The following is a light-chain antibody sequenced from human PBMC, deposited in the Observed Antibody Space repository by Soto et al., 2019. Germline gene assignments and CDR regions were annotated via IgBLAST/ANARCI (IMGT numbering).Light chain of an antibody. J-gene: IGLJ2*01. CDR1: SSNIGSNT. V-gene: IGLV1-44*01. Sequence: QSVLTQPPSASGTPGQRVTISCSGSSSNIGSNTVNWYQQLPGTAPKLVIYSNNQRPSGVPDRFSGSKSGTSASLAISGLQSEDEADYYCVAWDDSLNGYVVFGGGYKVTVL. CDR3: VAWDDSLNGYVV. CDR2: SNN.